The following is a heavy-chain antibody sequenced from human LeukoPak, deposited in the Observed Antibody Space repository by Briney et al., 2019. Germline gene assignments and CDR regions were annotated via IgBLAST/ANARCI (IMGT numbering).Heavy chain of an antibody. CDR3: ARLAGGGSYWGYFDY. V-gene: IGHV4-4*09. CDR2: ISASGNT. J-gene: IGHJ4*02. Sequence: SETLSLTCTVSGASIPSSYYWSWIRQPPGKGLECIGYISASGNTNYNPSLKSRVTISVDTSKSQFSLNLSSVTAADTAIYYCARLAGGGSYWGYFDYWGQGNLVTVSS. D-gene: IGHD1-26*01. CDR1: GASIPSSYY.